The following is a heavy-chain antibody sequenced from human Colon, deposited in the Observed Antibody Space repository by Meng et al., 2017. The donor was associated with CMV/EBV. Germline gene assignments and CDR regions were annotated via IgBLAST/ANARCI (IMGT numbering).Heavy chain of an antibody. J-gene: IGHJ4*02. V-gene: IGHV4-34*01. CDR3: ARRVASGKYYFDS. CDR1: GGYVSENY. D-gene: IGHD5-12*01. Sequence: CAVYGGYVSENYWSGVRQPPGKGLEWIGEASQSGSTNYNPSLKSRVTISLDRSNKQFSLKLTSVTAADTAVYYCARRVASGKYYFDSWGQGALVTVSS. CDR2: ASQSGST.